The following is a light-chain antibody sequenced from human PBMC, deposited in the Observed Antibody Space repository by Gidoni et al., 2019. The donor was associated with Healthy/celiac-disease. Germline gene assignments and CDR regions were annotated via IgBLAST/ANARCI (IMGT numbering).Light chain of an antibody. J-gene: IGKJ3*01. CDR3: QQYNSYPLT. V-gene: IGKV1-5*01. Sequence: DIQTTQSPSTLSASVGDRVTITCRASQSISSWLAWYQQKPGKAPKLLIYDVSSLESGVPSRFSGSGSGTEFTLTISSLQPDDFATYYCQQYNSYPLTFGPGTKVDIE. CDR1: QSISSW. CDR2: DVS.